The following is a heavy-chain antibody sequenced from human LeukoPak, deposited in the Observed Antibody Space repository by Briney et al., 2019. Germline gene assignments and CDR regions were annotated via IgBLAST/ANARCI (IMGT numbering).Heavy chain of an antibody. V-gene: IGHV4-34*01. CDR2: INHSGST. Sequence: SETLSLTCAVYGVSFSGYYWSWIRQPPGKGLEWIGEINHSGSTNYNPSLKSRVTISVDTSKNQFSLRLSSVTAADTAVYHCAKNGQTGFSFDPWGQGTLVTVSS. CDR3: AKNGQTGFSFDP. D-gene: IGHD3-9*01. CDR1: GVSFSGYY. J-gene: IGHJ5*02.